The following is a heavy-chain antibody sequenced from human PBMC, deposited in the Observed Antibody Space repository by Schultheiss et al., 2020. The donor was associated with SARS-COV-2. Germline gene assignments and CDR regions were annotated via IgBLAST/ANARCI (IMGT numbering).Heavy chain of an antibody. Sequence: GESLKISCAASGFTVSANYVSWVRQTPGKGLEWVSIIYPGGNTFYADSVKGRFTISRDHSKNTVYLQMNSLRAEDTAVYYCARAGDNNSWNWFGPWGQGTLVTVSS. D-gene: IGHD6-13*01. J-gene: IGHJ5*02. V-gene: IGHV3-53*01. CDR1: GFTVSANY. CDR3: ARAGDNNSWNWFGP. CDR2: IYPGGNT.